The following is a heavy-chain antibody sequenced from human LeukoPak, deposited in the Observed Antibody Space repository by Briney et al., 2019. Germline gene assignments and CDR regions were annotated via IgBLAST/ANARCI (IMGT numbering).Heavy chain of an antibody. CDR1: GLTFSSYE. D-gene: IGHD2-2*01. J-gene: IGHJ3*01. CDR2: IGRSNDNV. CDR3: AREIPATRGDAFDV. V-gene: IGHV3-48*03. Sequence: GGSLRLSCVASGLTFSSYELNWVRQAPGKGLEWLSYIGRSNDNVKYAGSVRGRFTVYRDNAEDSLYLQMNSLRVEDTAVYFCAREIPATRGDAFDVWGQGTVVTVSS.